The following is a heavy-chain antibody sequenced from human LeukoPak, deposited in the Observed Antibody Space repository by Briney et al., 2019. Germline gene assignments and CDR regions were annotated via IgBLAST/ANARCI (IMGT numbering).Heavy chain of an antibody. CDR2: IYHRGRT. CDR3: ARTAMVRGVKGFDY. D-gene: IGHD3-10*01. CDR1: GGSFSGYY. V-gene: IGHV4-34*01. J-gene: IGHJ4*02. Sequence: SETLSLTCADYGGSFSGYYWRWIRQPPPERMEGTGEIYHRGRTNYNPSLKSRVTISLDASKKQFSLMLRSVAAADTAVYYCARTAMVRGVKGFDYWGQGTLVTVSS.